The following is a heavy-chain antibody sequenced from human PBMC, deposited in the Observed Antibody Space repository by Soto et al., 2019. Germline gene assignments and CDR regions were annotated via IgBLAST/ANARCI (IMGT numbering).Heavy chain of an antibody. CDR2: INHSGST. CDR3: TSRGVNVGDPLTYGMDV. D-gene: IGHD3-10*01. J-gene: IGHJ6*02. V-gene: IGHV4-34*03. CDR1: GGSFSGYY. Sequence: PSETLSLTCAVYGGSFSGYYWSWIRQPPGKGLEWIGEINHSGSTNYNPSLKSRVTISVDTSKNQFSLKLSSVTAEDTAVYYCTSRGVNVGDPLTYGMDVWGQGTPVTVSS.